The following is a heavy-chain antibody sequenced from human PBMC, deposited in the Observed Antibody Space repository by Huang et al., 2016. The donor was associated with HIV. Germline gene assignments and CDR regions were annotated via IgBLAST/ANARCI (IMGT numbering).Heavy chain of an antibody. V-gene: IGHV1-18*01. D-gene: IGHD1-1*01. Sequence: QVELVQSGAEVKRPGASVRVSCKAAGYIFTKYGINWVRQAPGQGLEWMGWNNADNGNTNYAEKFQGRVTLTRDTSATTAYMELRDVTSADTAVYYCARDHWYPLQNWFDLWGQGTLVTVSS. J-gene: IGHJ5*01. CDR2: NNADNGNT. CDR3: ARDHWYPLQNWFDL. CDR1: GYIFTKYG.